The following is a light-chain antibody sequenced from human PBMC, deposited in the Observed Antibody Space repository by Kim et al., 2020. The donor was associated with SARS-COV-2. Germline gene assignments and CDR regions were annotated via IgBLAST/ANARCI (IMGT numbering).Light chain of an antibody. Sequence: SPGERATLSCRASQMISNNYFFWYQQPPGHAPRLLFDAASSSTSGIPGRISGRWYTTFITLTSSRLAAEDAADYYWQPHGWFPLTFGEGTKVDIK. CDR2: AAS. CDR1: QMISNNY. J-gene: IGKJ4*02. V-gene: IGKV3-20*01. CDR3: QPHGWFPLT.